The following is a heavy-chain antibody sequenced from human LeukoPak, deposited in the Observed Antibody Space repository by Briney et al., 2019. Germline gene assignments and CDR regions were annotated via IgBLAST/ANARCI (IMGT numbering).Heavy chain of an antibody. CDR3: ARVQGSGSYYNPFDY. V-gene: IGHV3-21*01. D-gene: IGHD3-10*01. CDR1: GFTFSSYS. Sequence: GGSLRLSCAASGFTFSSYSMNWVRQAPGKGLEWVSSISSSSSYIYYADSVKGRFTVSRDNAKNSLYLQMNSLRAEDTAVYYCARVQGSGSYYNPFDYWGQGTLVTVSS. CDR2: ISSSSSYI. J-gene: IGHJ4*02.